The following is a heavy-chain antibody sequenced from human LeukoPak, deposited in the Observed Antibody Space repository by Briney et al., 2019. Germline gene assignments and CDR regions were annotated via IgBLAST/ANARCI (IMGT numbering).Heavy chain of an antibody. CDR1: GFTFSSYW. Sequence: PGGSLRLSCAASGFTFSSYWMSWVRQAPGKGLVWVSRIKGDERSTNYADSVKGRFTISRDNAKNTVYLEMNSLRAEDTAVYYCVRGQLWSYYHDYWGQGTLVTVSS. J-gene: IGHJ4*02. CDR2: IKGDERST. D-gene: IGHD5-18*01. CDR3: VRGQLWSYYHDY. V-gene: IGHV3-74*01.